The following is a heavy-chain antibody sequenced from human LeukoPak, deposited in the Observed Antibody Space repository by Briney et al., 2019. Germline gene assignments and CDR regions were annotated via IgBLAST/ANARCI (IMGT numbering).Heavy chain of an antibody. D-gene: IGHD6-13*01. Sequence: PSETPSLTCAVYGGSFSGYYWSWIRQPPGKGLEWIGEINHSGSTNYSPSLKSRVTISVDTSKNQFSLKLSSVTAADTAVYYCARVDSIAAAGTVDYWGQGTLVTVSS. J-gene: IGHJ4*02. V-gene: IGHV4-34*01. CDR3: ARVDSIAAAGTVDY. CDR2: INHSGST. CDR1: GGSFSGYY.